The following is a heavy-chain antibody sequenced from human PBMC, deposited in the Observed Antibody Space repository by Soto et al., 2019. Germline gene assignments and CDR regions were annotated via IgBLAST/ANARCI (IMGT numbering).Heavy chain of an antibody. CDR2: ISYDGSNK. D-gene: IGHD5-18*01. CDR3: AKVTAVDTAMALDY. J-gene: IGHJ4*02. Sequence: WVSLRLSCAASGFTFSDYGMHLIRQAQGKGLEWVAVISYDGSNKYYADSVKGRFTISRDNSKNTLYLQLNSLRAEDTAVYYCAKVTAVDTAMALDYWGQGTLVTVSS. CDR1: GFTFSDYG. V-gene: IGHV3-30*18.